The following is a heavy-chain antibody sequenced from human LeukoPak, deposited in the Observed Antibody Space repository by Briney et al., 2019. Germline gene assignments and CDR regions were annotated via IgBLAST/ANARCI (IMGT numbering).Heavy chain of an antibody. CDR1: GFTFSSYA. V-gene: IGHV3-23*01. CDR3: AKPERRITMVRGVIIGAFDI. Sequence: GGSLRLSCAASGFTFSSYAMSWVRQAPGKGLEWVSVISGSGDSTNYADSVKGRLTISRDNSKNMLYLQMNSLRAEDTAVYYCAKPERRITMVRGVIIGAFDIWGQGTMVTVSS. CDR2: ISGSGDST. D-gene: IGHD3-10*01. J-gene: IGHJ3*02.